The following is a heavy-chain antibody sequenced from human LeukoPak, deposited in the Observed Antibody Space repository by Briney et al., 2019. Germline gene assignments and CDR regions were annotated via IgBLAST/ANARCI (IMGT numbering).Heavy chain of an antibody. V-gene: IGHV3-48*01. Sequence: GGSLRLSCAASGFTFIAFGMNWVRQAPGKGLEWVSYIGTTSGAIYYADSVKGQFTISRDNSKNTLYLQMNSLRAEDTAVYYCAKGRAYSGYDYRYWGQGTLVTVSS. CDR2: IGTTSGAI. D-gene: IGHD5-12*01. CDR1: GFTFIAFG. J-gene: IGHJ4*02. CDR3: AKGRAYSGYDYRY.